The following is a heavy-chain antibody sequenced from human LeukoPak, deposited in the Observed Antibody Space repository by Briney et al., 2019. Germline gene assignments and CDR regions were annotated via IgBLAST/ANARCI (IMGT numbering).Heavy chain of an antibody. CDR2: IYYSGST. J-gene: IGHJ4*02. CDR1: GGSISSYY. Sequence: SETLSLTCTVSGGSISSYYWSWIRQPPGKGLEWIGYIYYSGSTNHNPSLKSRVTISVDTSKNQFSLKLSSVTAADTAVYYCARARGYSLISFDYWGQGTLVTVSS. CDR3: ARARGYSLISFDY. D-gene: IGHD5-18*01. V-gene: IGHV4-59*01.